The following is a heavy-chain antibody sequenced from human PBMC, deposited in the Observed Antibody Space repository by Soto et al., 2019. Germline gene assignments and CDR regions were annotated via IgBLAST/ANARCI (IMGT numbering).Heavy chain of an antibody. D-gene: IGHD3-10*01. CDR2: IYHSGST. Sequence: SETLSLTCAVSGSSISSVGYSWSWIRQPPGKGLEWIGYIYHSGSTYYNPSLKSRVTISVDRSKNQFSLKLSSVTAADTAVYYCARDVVRGGYAFDIWGQGTMVT. J-gene: IGHJ3*02. V-gene: IGHV4-30-2*01. CDR1: GSSISSVGYS. CDR3: ARDVVRGGYAFDI.